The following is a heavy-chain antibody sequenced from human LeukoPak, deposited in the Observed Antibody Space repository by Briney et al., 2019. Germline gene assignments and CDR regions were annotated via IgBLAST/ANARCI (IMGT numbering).Heavy chain of an antibody. D-gene: IGHD3-22*01. V-gene: IGHV4-59*01. Sequence: SETLSLTCTVSGGSISGYYWSWIRQPPGKGLEWIAYIYYNGISNYNPSLKSRVIISVDSSKNQFSLKLSSVTAADTAVYYCARGSSGYYYGWGRGTLVTVSS. CDR1: GGSISGYY. J-gene: IGHJ4*02. CDR3: ARGSSGYYYG. CDR2: IYYNGIS.